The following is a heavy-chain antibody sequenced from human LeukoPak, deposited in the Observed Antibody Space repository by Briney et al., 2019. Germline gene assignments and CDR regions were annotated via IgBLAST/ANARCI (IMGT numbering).Heavy chain of an antibody. CDR1: GGTFGSFA. J-gene: IGHJ4*02. CDR2: IIPIFGTA. D-gene: IGHD5-12*01. V-gene: IGHV1-69*01. Sequence: GASVKVSCKASGGTFGSFAISWVRQAPGQGLEWMGGIIPIFGTANYAPNFQGRVMIIADESTSTAYMELSSLRSEDTAVYYCASPSLSASNGYDSPFVYWGQGTLVTVSS. CDR3: ASPSLSASNGYDSPFVY.